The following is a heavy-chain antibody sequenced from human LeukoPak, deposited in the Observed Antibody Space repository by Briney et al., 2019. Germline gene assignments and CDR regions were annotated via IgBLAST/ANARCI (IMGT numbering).Heavy chain of an antibody. CDR2: ISYDGSNK. J-gene: IGHJ5*02. Sequence: GGSLRLSCAASGFTFSSYGMHWVRQAPGKGLEWVAVISYDGSNKYYADSVKGRFTISRDNSKNTLYLQMNSLRAEDTAVYYCAQGGLWSGYSVDPWGQGTLVTVSS. CDR1: GFTFSSYG. D-gene: IGHD3-3*01. V-gene: IGHV3-30*03. CDR3: AQGGLWSGYSVDP.